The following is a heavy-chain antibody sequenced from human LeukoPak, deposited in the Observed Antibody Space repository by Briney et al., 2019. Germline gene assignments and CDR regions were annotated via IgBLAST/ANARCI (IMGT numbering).Heavy chain of an antibody. CDR3: ARADYVIAARPSWFDP. CDR1: GGTFSSYA. J-gene: IGHJ5*02. CDR2: IIPIFGTA. D-gene: IGHD6-6*01. Sequence: GSSVKVSCKASGGTFSSYAISWVRQAPGQGLEWMGGIIPIFGTANYAQKFQGRVTITTDESTSTAYMELSSLRSEDTAVYYCARADYVIAARPSWFDPWGQGTLVTVSS. V-gene: IGHV1-69*05.